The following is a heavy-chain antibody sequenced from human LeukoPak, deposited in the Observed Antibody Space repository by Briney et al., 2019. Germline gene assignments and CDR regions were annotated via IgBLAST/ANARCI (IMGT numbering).Heavy chain of an antibody. CDR1: GFTFSSYG. CDR2: ISYDGSNK. V-gene: IGHV3-30*12. Sequence: GGSLRLSWAASGFTFSSYGMHWVRQAPGKGLEWVAVISYDGSNKYYADSVKGRFTISRDNSKNTLYLQMNSLRAEDTAVYYCAKGYYGSGSYYNYWGQGTLVTVSS. D-gene: IGHD3-10*01. J-gene: IGHJ4*02. CDR3: AKGYYGSGSYYNY.